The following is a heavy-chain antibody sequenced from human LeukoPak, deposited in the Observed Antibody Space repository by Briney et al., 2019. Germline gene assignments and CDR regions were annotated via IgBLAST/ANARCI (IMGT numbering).Heavy chain of an antibody. V-gene: IGHV3-48*04. CDR3: AREPYGSGSYCFDY. CDR1: GLTFSSYS. D-gene: IGHD3-10*01. Sequence: GGSLRLSCAASGLTFSSYSINWVRQAPGMGLEWVSSISSNSRTIYYADSVKGRFTISRDNAKSSLYLLMNSLRAEDTAVYFCAREPYGSGSYCFDYWGQGSLVTVSS. CDR2: ISSNSRTI. J-gene: IGHJ4*02.